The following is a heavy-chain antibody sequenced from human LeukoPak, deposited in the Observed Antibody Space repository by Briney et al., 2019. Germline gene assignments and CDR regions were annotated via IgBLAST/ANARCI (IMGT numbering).Heavy chain of an antibody. J-gene: IGHJ4*02. CDR3: WVPATAGEDDY. D-gene: IGHD2-2*01. CDR2: INSDGTTT. Sequence: GESLRLSCAASGFTFSGYWMHWVRQAPGKGLVRVSRINSDGTTTSYADSVRGRFTISRDNTKNTLYLQMNSLRAEDTAVYYCWVPATAGEDDYWGQGTLVSVSS. V-gene: IGHV3-74*01. CDR1: GFTFSGYW.